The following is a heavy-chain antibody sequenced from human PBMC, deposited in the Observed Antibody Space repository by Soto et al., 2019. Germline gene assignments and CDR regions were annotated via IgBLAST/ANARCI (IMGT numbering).Heavy chain of an antibody. J-gene: IGHJ5*02. V-gene: IGHV4-30-2*01. D-gene: IGHD4-4*01. Sequence: SETLSLTCAVSGGSISSGGYSWSWIRQPPGKGLEWIGYIYHSGSTYYNPSLKSRVTISVDRSKNQFSLKLSSVTAADTAVYYCARAPHYSNYHWFDPWGQGTLVTVSS. CDR2: IYHSGST. CDR3: ARAPHYSNYHWFDP. CDR1: GGSISSGGYS.